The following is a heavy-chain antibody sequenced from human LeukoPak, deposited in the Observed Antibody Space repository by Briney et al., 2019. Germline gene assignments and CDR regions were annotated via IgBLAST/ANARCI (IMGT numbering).Heavy chain of an antibody. CDR1: GGTFSSYA. Sequence: SVKVSCKASGGTFSSYAISWVRQAPGQGLEWMGGIIPIFGTANYAQKFQGRVTITADESTSTAYMELSSLRSDDTAVYYCARFGLGKHIEVAGIPFDIWGQGTMVTVSS. J-gene: IGHJ3*02. D-gene: IGHD6-19*01. CDR2: IIPIFGTA. CDR3: ARFGLGKHIEVAGIPFDI. V-gene: IGHV1-69*01.